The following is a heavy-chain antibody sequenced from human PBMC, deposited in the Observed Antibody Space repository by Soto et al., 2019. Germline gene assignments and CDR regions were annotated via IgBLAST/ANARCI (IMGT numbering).Heavy chain of an antibody. Sequence: QVPLVQSGAEVKKPGASVKVSCKASGYTFTSYAMHWVRQAPGQRLEWMGWINAGNGNTKYSQKFQGRVTITRDTSASTAYMELSSLRTEDTAVYYCAREAGLWEPTGAQNWYFDLWGRGTLVTVSS. CDR2: INAGNGNT. D-gene: IGHD1-26*01. CDR3: AREAGLWEPTGAQNWYFDL. V-gene: IGHV1-3*01. CDR1: GYTFTSYA. J-gene: IGHJ2*01.